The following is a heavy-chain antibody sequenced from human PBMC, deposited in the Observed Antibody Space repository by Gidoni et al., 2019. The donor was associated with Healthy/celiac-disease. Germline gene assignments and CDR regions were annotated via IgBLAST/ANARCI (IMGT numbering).Heavy chain of an antibody. CDR3: AKATYCSSTSCYGWGSAP. Sequence: QVQLVESGGGGDQPGRSLRLPCAAPGFTSSRYGMHWARQAPGKGRGWVAVISYDGSNKDYADSVKGRFTISRDNSKNTLYLQMNSLGAEDTAVYYCAKATYCSSTSCYGWGSAPWGQGTLVTVSS. D-gene: IGHD2-2*01. CDR1: GFTSSRYG. V-gene: IGHV3-30*18. CDR2: ISYDGSNK. J-gene: IGHJ5*02.